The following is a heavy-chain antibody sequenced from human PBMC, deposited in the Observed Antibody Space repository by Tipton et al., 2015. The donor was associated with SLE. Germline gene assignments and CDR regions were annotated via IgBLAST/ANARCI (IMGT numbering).Heavy chain of an antibody. CDR3: ARRPWGGFDY. CDR1: GGYLSNSY. D-gene: IGHD3-10*01. V-gene: IGHV4-34*01. Sequence: TLSLTCSVYGGYLSNSYWCWVRSGKGLEWIGEMDQSGSTHYNPSLKSRVTISVDTSKNQFSLRLSSVTAADTAVYYCARRPWGGFDYWGQGTLVTVSS. CDR2: MDQSGST. J-gene: IGHJ4*02.